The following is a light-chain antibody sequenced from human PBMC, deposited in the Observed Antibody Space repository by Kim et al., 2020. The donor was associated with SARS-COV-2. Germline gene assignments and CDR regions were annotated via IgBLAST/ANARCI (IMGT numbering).Light chain of an antibody. Sequence: EIVLTQSPATLSLSPGERATPSCRASQSVGSYLAWYQQKPGQAPRLLIYAASNRATGIPARFSGSGSGTDFTLTISSLDPEDFAIYYCQQRRSWPPEITFGGGTKVDIK. J-gene: IGKJ4*01. CDR1: QSVGSY. CDR2: AAS. V-gene: IGKV3-11*01. CDR3: QQRRSWPPEIT.